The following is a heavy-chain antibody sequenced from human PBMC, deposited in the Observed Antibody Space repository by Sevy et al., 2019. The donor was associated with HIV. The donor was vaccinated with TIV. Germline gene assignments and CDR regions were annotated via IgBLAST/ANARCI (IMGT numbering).Heavy chain of an antibody. D-gene: IGHD3-16*01. Sequence: GGSLRLSCAASGFTFSSYAMSWVRQAPGKGLEWVSSIGGSAGSTYYADSVRGRFTISRDNSRNTEYRHMNSLRAEDTAVYYCAKVHYDYVWGSYHFDYWGQGTVVTVSS. V-gene: IGHV3-23*01. CDR2: IGGSAGST. J-gene: IGHJ4*02. CDR3: AKVHYDYVWGSYHFDY. CDR1: GFTFSSYA.